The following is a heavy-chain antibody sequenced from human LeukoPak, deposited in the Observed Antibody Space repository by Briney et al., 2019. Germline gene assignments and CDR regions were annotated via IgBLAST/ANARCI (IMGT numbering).Heavy chain of an antibody. D-gene: IGHD6-13*01. CDR2: INSDGSST. V-gene: IGHV3-74*01. Sequence: GGSLRLSCAASGFTFSSYWMHWVRQAPGKGLVWVSRINSDGSSTSYADSVKGRFTISRDNAKNTLYLQMNSLRAEDTAVYYCARGPYSSSWDDYHYYGMDVWGQGTTVTVSS. J-gene: IGHJ6*02. CDR1: GFTFSSYW. CDR3: ARGPYSSSWDDYHYYGMDV.